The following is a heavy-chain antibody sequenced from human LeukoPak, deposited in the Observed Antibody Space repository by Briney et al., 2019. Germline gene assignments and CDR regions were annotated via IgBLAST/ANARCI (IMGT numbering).Heavy chain of an antibody. D-gene: IGHD6-19*01. V-gene: IGHV4-34*01. CDR2: INHSGST. Sequence: SETLSLTCAVYGGSFSGYYWSWIRQPPGKGLEWIGEINHSGSTNYNPSLKSRVTISVDTSKNQFSLKLSSVTAADTAVYYCARRGSSGPPYYYYYMDVWGKGTTVTVSS. CDR3: ARRGSSGPPYYYYYMDV. CDR1: GGSFSGYY. J-gene: IGHJ6*03.